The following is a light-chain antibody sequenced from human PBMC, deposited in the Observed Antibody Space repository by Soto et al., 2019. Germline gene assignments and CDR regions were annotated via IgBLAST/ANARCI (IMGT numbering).Light chain of an antibody. J-gene: IGKJ1*01. Sequence: DIQMTQSPSSLTASAGDRVTITCRASQSITSLLNWYQQKPGKAPNLLIYGASNLQSGVPSRFSGSGSGTDFTLTISSLQPEDFATYYCQQTYNTRRTFGKGTKVESK. CDR3: QQTYNTRRT. V-gene: IGKV1-39*01. CDR1: QSITSL. CDR2: GAS.